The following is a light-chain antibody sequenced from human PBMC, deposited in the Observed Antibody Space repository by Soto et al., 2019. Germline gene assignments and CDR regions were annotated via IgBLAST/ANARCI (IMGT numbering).Light chain of an antibody. V-gene: IGKV3-15*01. CDR3: QQYGSSTWT. J-gene: IGKJ1*01. CDR2: GTS. Sequence: EIVMTQSPVTLSVSPGERATLSCRASQNISRSLAWYQQKPGQGPSLLIYGTSTRAGGVPARFSGGGSGTEFTLTITSLQSEDFAVYYCQQYGSSTWTFGQGTKVDI. CDR1: QNISRS.